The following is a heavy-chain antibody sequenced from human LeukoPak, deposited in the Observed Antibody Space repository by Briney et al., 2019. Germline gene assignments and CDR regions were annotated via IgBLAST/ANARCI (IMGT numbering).Heavy chain of an antibody. CDR3: ARGPRFGELLWHWFDP. CDR1: GGSISSYY. J-gene: IGHJ5*02. CDR2: IYYSGST. V-gene: IGHV4-59*01. D-gene: IGHD3-10*01. Sequence: SETLSLTCTVSGGSISSYYWSWIRQPPGKGLEWIGYIYYSGSTNYNPSLRNRVTISVDTSKNQFSLKLSSVTAADTAVYYCARGPRFGELLWHWFDPWGQGTLVTVSS.